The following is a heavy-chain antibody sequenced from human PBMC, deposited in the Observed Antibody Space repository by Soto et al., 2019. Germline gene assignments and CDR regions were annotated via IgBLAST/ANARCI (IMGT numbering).Heavy chain of an antibody. D-gene: IGHD4-4*01. CDR1: GFSLSTTGMR. CDR3: ARIHHYGSNYVVDY. CDR2: IDWDDEK. Sequence: SGPTLVNPTQTLTLTCTFSGFSLSTTGMRVSWIRQPPGKALEWLARIDWDDEKFYSTSLKTRLTLSKDTSKNQVVLTMTNMDPVDTATYYSARIHHYGSNYVVDYCGQGVLVTVFS. V-gene: IGHV2-70*04. J-gene: IGHJ4*02.